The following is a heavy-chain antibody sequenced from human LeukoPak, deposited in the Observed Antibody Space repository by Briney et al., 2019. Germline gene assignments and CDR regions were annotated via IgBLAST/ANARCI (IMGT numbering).Heavy chain of an antibody. J-gene: IGHJ3*02. CDR3: ARLNSGDAFDI. CDR1: GFSFSTYW. V-gene: IGHV3-7*01. CDR2: IRPDGSEK. D-gene: IGHD4-23*01. Sequence: GGSLRLSCETSGFSFSTYWMSWVRQAPGKGLEWVANIRPDGSEKYYVDSVKGRFTISRDNAKNSLYLQMNSLRAEDTAVYYCARLNSGDAFDIWGQGTMVTVSS.